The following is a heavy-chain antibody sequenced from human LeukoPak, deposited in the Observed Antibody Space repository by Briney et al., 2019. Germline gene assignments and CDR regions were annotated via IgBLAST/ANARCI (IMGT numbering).Heavy chain of an antibody. CDR3: ARVGAYSSSFFDAFDI. V-gene: IGHV3-74*01. Sequence: GGSLRLSCAASGFTFSSYWMHWVRQAPGKGLVWVSRISSDGSSTSYADSVKGRFTISRDNAKNTLYLQMNSLRAEDTAVYYCARVGAYSSSFFDAFDIWGQGTMVTISS. D-gene: IGHD6-13*01. CDR2: ISSDGSST. J-gene: IGHJ3*02. CDR1: GFTFSSYW.